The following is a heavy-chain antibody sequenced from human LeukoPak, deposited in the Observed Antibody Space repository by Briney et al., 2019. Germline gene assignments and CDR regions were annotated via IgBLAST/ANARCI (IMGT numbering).Heavy chain of an antibody. J-gene: IGHJ4*02. Sequence: SETLSLTCTVSGGSISSYYWSWIRQPPGKGLEWIGYIYYSGSTNYNPSLKSRVTISVDTSKNQFSLKLSSVTAADTAVYYCARSSLLWFGELLDPDDYWGQGTLVTVSS. CDR3: ARSSLLWFGELLDPDDY. CDR1: GGSISSYY. V-gene: IGHV4-59*01. CDR2: IYYSGST. D-gene: IGHD3-10*01.